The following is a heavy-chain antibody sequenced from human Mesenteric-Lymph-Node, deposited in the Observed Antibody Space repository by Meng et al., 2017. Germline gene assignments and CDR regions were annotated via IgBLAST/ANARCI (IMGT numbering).Heavy chain of an antibody. J-gene: IGHJ2*01. V-gene: IGHV3-9*01. Sequence: SLKISCAASGFTFDDYAMHWVRQAPGKGLEWVSGISWNSGSIGYADSVKGRFTISRDNSKNTLYLQMNSLRAEDTAVYYCAREGPDLALYPLTVVRNWYFDLWGRGTLVTVSS. D-gene: IGHD4-23*01. CDR3: AREGPDLALYPLTVVRNWYFDL. CDR1: GFTFDDYA. CDR2: ISWNSGSI.